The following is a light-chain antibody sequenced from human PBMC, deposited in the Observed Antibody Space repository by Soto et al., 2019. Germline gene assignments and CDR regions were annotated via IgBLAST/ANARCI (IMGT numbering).Light chain of an antibody. V-gene: IGLV1-40*01. CDR2: GDN. J-gene: IGLJ2*01. CDR3: AAWDDSLNGVV. Sequence: QSVLTQTPSVSGAPGQKITMSCTGSSSNIGAGYDVHWYQQVPGAAPRLLIYGDNSRPSGVPDRFSASKSGASASLAITGLQGEDEANYYCAAWDDSLNGVVFGGGTKLTVL. CDR1: SSNIGAGYD.